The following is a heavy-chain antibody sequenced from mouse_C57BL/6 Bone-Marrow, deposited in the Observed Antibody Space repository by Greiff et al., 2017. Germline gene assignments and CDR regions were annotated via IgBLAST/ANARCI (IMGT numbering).Heavy chain of an antibody. CDR1: GYTFTSYW. CDR2: IHPNSGST. V-gene: IGHV1-64*01. CDR3: ARPYYRKDAMGY. Sequence: VQLQQPGAELVKPGASVKLSCKASGYTFTSYWMHWVKQRPGQGLEWIGMIHPNSGSTNYNEKFKSKATLTVDKSSSTAYMQLSSLTSEDSAVYYCARPYYRKDAMGYWGQGTSVTVSS. J-gene: IGHJ4*01. D-gene: IGHD2-12*01.